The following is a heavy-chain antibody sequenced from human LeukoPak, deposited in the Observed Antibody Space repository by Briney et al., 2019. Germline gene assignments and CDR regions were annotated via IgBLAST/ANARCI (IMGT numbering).Heavy chain of an antibody. CDR3: ASAREEYNWFDP. D-gene: IGHD3-10*01. CDR2: ISYDGSNK. J-gene: IGHJ5*02. V-gene: IGHV3-30-3*01. Sequence: GGSLRLSCAASGFTFSSYAMHWVRQAPGKGLEWVAVISYDGSNKYYADSVKGRFTISRDNSKNTLYLQMNSLRTEDTAVYYCASAREEYNWFDPWGQGTLVTVSS. CDR1: GFTFSSYA.